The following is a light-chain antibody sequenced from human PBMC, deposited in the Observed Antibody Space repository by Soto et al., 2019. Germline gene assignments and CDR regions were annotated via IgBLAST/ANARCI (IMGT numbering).Light chain of an antibody. CDR3: ASWDDSLNGPV. J-gene: IGLJ2*01. CDR1: NSNIGTNT. Sequence: QSVLTQPPSASGTPGQRVTISCSGSNSNIGTNTVNWYQHLPGTAPKLLIYSNNQRPSGVPDRFSGSKSATSASLAISGLQSEDEADYDSASWDDSLNGPVFGGGTKLTVL. V-gene: IGLV1-44*01. CDR2: SNN.